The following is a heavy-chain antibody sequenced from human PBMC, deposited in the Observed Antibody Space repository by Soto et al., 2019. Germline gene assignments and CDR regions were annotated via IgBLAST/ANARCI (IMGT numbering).Heavy chain of an antibody. CDR3: ARERAAAGTDY. Sequence: ASVKVSCKASGYTFTGDYMHWVRQAPGQGLEWMGIINPSGGSTSYAQKFQGRVTMTRNTSISTAYMELSSLRSEDTAVYYCARERAAAGTDYWGQGTLVTVSS. CDR2: INPSGGST. D-gene: IGHD6-13*01. CDR1: GYTFTGDY. V-gene: IGHV1-46*01. J-gene: IGHJ4*02.